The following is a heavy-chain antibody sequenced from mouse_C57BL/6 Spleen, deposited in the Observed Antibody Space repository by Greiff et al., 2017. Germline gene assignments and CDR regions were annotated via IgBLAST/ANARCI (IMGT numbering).Heavy chain of an antibody. CDR1: GYTFTSYT. D-gene: IGHD2-3*01. V-gene: IGHV1-4*01. CDR2: INPSSGYT. Sequence: QVQLQQSGAELARPGASVKMSCKASGYTFTSYTMHWVKQRPGQGLEWIGYINPSSGYTKYNQKFKDQATLTADKSSSTAYMQLSSLTSEDSAVYYCARSGIYDGYYDAMDYWGQGTSVTVAS. J-gene: IGHJ4*01. CDR3: ARSGIYDGYYDAMDY.